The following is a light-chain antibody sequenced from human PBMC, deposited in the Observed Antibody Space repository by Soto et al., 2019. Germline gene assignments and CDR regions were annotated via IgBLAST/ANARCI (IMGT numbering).Light chain of an antibody. CDR3: HQYGTSPPIT. J-gene: IGKJ5*01. CDR1: QTVSNNY. CDR2: GAS. V-gene: IGKV3-20*01. Sequence: ETVLTQSPGSLSLSLGDRATLACRASQTVSNNYLAWYQQKPGQAPRLXXYGASSRATGIPDRFSGSGSGTDLTLTISRLEPEYFAVYFCHQYGTSPPITFGQGTRLEIK.